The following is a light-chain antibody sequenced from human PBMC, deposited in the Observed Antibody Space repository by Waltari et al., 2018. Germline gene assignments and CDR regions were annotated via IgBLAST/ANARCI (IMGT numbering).Light chain of an antibody. J-gene: IGLJ2*01. CDR2: DVS. CDR1: SNDVRGYNS. Sequence: QSALTQPASVSGSPGQSVTSFCAGTSNDVRGYNSVSWYQEHPGQAPRVIIYDVSDRPSGVSDRFSGSKSGNTASLTISGLQAEDEADYYCSSQSSNDVVLFGGGTKLTVL. CDR3: SSQSSNDVVL. V-gene: IGLV2-14*01.